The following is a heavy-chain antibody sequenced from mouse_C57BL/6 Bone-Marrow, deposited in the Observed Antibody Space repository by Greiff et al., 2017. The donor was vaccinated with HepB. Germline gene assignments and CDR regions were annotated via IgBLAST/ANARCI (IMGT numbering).Heavy chain of an antibody. CDR2: IYPGSGNT. CDR3: ARGSYYYGSSYNFDY. V-gene: IGHV1-76*01. CDR1: GYTFTDYY. D-gene: IGHD1-1*01. J-gene: IGHJ2*01. Sequence: QVQLQQSGAELVRPGASVKLSCKASGYTFTDYYINWVKQRPGQGLEWIARIYPGSGNTYYNEKFKGKATLTAEKSSSTAYMQLSSLTSEDSAVYFCARGSYYYGSSYNFDYWGQGTTLTVSS.